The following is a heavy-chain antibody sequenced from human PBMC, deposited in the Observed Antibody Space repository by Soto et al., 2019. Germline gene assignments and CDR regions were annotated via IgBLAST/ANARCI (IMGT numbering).Heavy chain of an antibody. J-gene: IGHJ5*02. V-gene: IGHV1-18*01. D-gene: IGHD6-25*01. CDR1: GYTFTSYG. CDR2: INVYNGHT. CDR3: ARMSRSSGRYNWFDT. Sequence: GASVKVSCKASGYTFTSYGISWVRQAPGQGLEWMGWINVYNGHTNYAQKLQGRVTMTTDTSTSTAYMDLRSLISDDTAVYYCARMSRSSGRYNWFDTWGQGTLVTVSS.